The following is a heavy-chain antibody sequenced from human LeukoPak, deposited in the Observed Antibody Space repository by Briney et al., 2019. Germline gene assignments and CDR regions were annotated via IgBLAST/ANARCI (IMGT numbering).Heavy chain of an antibody. CDR2: IYHSGST. V-gene: IGHV4-30-2*01. D-gene: IGHD3-10*01. Sequence: SETLSLTCAVSGGSISSGGYSWSWIRQPPGKGLEWIGYIYHSGSTYYNPSLKSRVTISVDRSKNQFSLKLSSVTAADTAVYSCPRGNGPGRNDSFDIGAKGKMVTVSS. CDR3: PRGNGPGRNDSFDI. CDR1: GGSISSGGYS. J-gene: IGHJ3*02.